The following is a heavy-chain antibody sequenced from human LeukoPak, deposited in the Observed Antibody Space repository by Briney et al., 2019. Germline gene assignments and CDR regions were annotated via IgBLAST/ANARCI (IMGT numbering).Heavy chain of an antibody. CDR1: GFTFSSYA. CDR3: AKDLEGSATVTTFDY. D-gene: IGHD4-17*01. J-gene: IGHJ4*02. CDR2: ISGSGGST. V-gene: IGHV3-23*01. Sequence: GGSLRLSCAASGFTFSSYAMSWVSQAPGKGLEWVSAISGSGGSTYYADSVKGRFTISRDNSKNTLYLQMNSLRAEDTALYYCAKDLEGSATVTTFDYWGQGTLVTVSS.